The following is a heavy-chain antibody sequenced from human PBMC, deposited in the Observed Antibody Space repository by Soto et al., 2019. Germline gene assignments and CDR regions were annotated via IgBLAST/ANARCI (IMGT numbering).Heavy chain of an antibody. CDR3: ARDAALPGEADRFDY. V-gene: IGHV4-4*02. D-gene: IGHD2-15*01. J-gene: IGHJ4*02. CDR2: VYHNGLT. Sequence: ESLSLNCDVPGDSIGSTVWWSCVRQPPGKGLEWIGEVYHNGLTDYNPSLRGRATMSADMSKNQFSLRVTSVTDADTAIYYCARDAALPGEADRFDYWGQGALVTVSS. CDR1: GDSIGSTVW.